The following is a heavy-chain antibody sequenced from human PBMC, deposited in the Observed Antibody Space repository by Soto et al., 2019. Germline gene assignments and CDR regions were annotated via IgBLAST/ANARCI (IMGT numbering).Heavy chain of an antibody. CDR1: GLIFSNYK. D-gene: IGHD2-8*01. CDR3: ARDTNGHHY. CDR2: ISTDGSIT. Sequence: GGSLRLSCAASGLIFSNYKMRWVRQAPGKGLVWVSRISTDGSITDYADSVKGRFTVSRDNAKNTLYLQMNSLRVDDTAVYYCARDTNGHHYWGQGTLVTVSS. V-gene: IGHV3-74*01. J-gene: IGHJ4*02.